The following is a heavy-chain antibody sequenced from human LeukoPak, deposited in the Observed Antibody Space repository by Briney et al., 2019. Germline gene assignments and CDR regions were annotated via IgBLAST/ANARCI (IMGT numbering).Heavy chain of an antibody. V-gene: IGHV1-8*01. CDR3: ARALYYDILTGRNNAFDI. CDR2: MNPNSGNT. CDR1: GYTFTSYD. D-gene: IGHD3-9*01. J-gene: IGHJ3*02. Sequence: GASVKVSCKASGYTFTSYDINWVRQATGQGLEWMGWMNPNSGNTGYAQKFQGRVTMTRNTSISTAYMELSSLRSEDTAVYYCARALYYDILTGRNNAFDIWGQGTMVTVSS.